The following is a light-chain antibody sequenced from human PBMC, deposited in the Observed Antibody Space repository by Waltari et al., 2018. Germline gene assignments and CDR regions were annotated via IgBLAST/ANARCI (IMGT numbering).Light chain of an antibody. CDR1: TPNIGNNY. Sequence: QSVLTQAPSVSAAPGQTVTISCSGSTPNIGNNYVSWYKQFPGTAPKLLIYEDNRRPSGIPDRFSGSKSGASATLGITGLQTGDEANYYCGTWDSSLGIGVLGGGTRVTVL. J-gene: IGLJ3*02. CDR2: EDN. CDR3: GTWDSSLGIGV. V-gene: IGLV1-51*01.